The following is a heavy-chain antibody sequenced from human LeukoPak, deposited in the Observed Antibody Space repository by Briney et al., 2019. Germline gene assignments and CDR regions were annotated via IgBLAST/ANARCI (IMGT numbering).Heavy chain of an antibody. Sequence: PSETLSLTCTVSGGSISSYYWSWIRQPPGKGLEWIGYIYYSGSTNYNPSLKSRVTISVGTSKNQFSLKLSSVTAADTAVYYCARDRGYSYGSPGYMDVWGKGTTVTVSS. V-gene: IGHV4-59*01. CDR3: ARDRGYSYGSPGYMDV. CDR2: IYYSGST. D-gene: IGHD5-18*01. J-gene: IGHJ6*03. CDR1: GGSISSYY.